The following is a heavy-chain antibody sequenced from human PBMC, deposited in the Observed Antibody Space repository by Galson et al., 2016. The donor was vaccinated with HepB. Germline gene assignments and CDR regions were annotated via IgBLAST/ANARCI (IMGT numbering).Heavy chain of an antibody. D-gene: IGHD2/OR15-2a*01. CDR1: GDSVSSNSAA. J-gene: IGHJ1*01. V-gene: IGHV6-1*01. Sequence: CAISGDSVSSNSAAWNWIRQSPSRGLEWLGRTYYRSKWYNNYAVSVQSRIIINPDTSKNQFSLQLNSMTPEDTAVYYCARGTTKFQHWGQGTLVTVSS. CDR3: ARGTTKFQH. CDR2: TYYRSKWYN.